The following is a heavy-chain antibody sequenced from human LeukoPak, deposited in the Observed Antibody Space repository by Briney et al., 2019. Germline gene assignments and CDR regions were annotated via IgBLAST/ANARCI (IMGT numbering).Heavy chain of an antibody. Sequence: GGSLRPSCAASGFTSSNYWMDGVRQAPGKGLEWVSVFSSGGSTYFADSVKGRFTISRHNSKNTLYLQMNSLRAEDTAVYDCAREKTHWGQGTLVTVSS. CDR2: FSSGGST. J-gene: IGHJ4*02. CDR3: AREKTH. CDR1: GFTSSNYW. V-gene: IGHV3-53*04.